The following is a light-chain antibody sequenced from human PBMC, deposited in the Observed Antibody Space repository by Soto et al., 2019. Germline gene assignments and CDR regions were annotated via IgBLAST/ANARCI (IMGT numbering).Light chain of an antibody. CDR3: QPYGSSPPT. J-gene: IGKJ5*01. CDR2: GAS. CDR1: QSVSSSY. V-gene: IGKV3-20*01. Sequence: ETVLTQSPGTLSLSPGERATLSCRASQSVSSSYLAWYQQKPGQAPRLLIYGASSRATGIPDSFSGSGSGTDFTLTISRLEPVDFAVYYCQPYGSSPPTLAQGARMEIK.